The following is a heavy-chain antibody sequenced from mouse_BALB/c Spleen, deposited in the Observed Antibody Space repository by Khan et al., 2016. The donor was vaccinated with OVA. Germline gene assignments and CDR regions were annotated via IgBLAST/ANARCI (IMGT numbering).Heavy chain of an antibody. V-gene: IGHV1S126*01. CDR1: GYSFTSYW. D-gene: IGHD1-1*01. CDR3: ARGYYGSSSDY. Sequence: QVQLKQSGPQLVRPGASVKISCKASGYSFTSYWMHWVKQRPGQGLEWIGMIDPSDSETRLNQKFKDKATLTVAKSSSTAYMQLSSPTSEDSAVSYCARGYYGSSSDYWGQGTTLTVSS. CDR2: IDPSDSET. J-gene: IGHJ2*01.